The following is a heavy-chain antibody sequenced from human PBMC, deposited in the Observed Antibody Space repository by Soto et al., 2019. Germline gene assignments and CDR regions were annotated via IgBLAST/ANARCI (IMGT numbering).Heavy chain of an antibody. D-gene: IGHD2-15*01. CDR1: GGSITTYY. CDR3: ARGTYCSAVSCYLGMDV. Sequence: QVQLQASGPGLVKPSETLSLTCGVSGGSITTYYWTWIRQATGNALEWIGYFYYSEGTKYNPSLKSRVTISEDTSKNQFSLTMTSVTSADTAVYYCARGTYCSAVSCYLGMDVW. V-gene: IGHV4-59*01. CDR2: FYYSEGT. J-gene: IGHJ6*01.